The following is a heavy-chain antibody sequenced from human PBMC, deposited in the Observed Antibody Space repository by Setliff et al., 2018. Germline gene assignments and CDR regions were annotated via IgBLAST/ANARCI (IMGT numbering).Heavy chain of an antibody. CDR2: IYHSGST. CDR3: ARSAGYSSSWYNYYYGMDV. V-gene: IGHV4-38-2*01. D-gene: IGHD6-13*01. CDR1: GYSISSGYY. Sequence: NPSETLSLTCAVSGYSISSGYYWGWIRQPPGKGLEWIGSIYHSGSTYHNPSLKSRVTISVDTSKNQFSLKLSSVTAADTAVYYCARSAGYSSSWYNYYYGMDVWGQGTTVTVSS. J-gene: IGHJ6*02.